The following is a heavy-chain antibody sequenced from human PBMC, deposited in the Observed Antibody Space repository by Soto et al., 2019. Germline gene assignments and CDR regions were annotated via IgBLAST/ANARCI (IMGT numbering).Heavy chain of an antibody. D-gene: IGHD3-10*01. CDR2: ISYDGSNK. Sequence: GGSLRLSCAASGFTFSSYAMHWVRRAPGKGLEWVAVISYDGSNKYYADSVKGRFTISRDNSKNTLYLQMNSLRAEDTAVYYCARDRRGADYYYYYGMDVWGQGTTVTVSS. J-gene: IGHJ6*02. CDR3: ARDRRGADYYYYYGMDV. CDR1: GFTFSSYA. V-gene: IGHV3-30-3*01.